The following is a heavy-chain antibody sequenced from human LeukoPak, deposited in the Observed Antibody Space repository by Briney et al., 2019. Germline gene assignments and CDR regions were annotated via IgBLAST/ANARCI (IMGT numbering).Heavy chain of an antibody. CDR3: ARAGGSYQVFDY. D-gene: IGHD1-26*01. CDR2: ISGSGSST. J-gene: IGHJ4*02. V-gene: IGHV3-23*01. CDR1: GFTFSSYG. Sequence: GGTLRLSCAASGFTFSSYGMSWVRQAPGKGLEWVSGISGSGSSTYYADSVKGRFTISRDNAKNSLYLQMNSLRAQDTAVYYCARAGGSYQVFDYWGQGTLVTVSS.